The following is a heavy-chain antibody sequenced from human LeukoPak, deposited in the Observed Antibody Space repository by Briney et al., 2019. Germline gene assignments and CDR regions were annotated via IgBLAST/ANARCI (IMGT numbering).Heavy chain of an antibody. CDR3: ARELATIFEDY. CDR2: ISSSGSTI. V-gene: IGHV3-11*01. CDR1: GFTFSDYY. Sequence: GGSLRLSCAASGFTFSDYYMSWIRQAPGKGLEWVSYISSSGSTIYYAESVKGRFTISRDNAKNSLYLQMNSLRAEDTAVYYCARELATIFEDYWGQGTLVTVSS. J-gene: IGHJ4*02. D-gene: IGHD3-3*01.